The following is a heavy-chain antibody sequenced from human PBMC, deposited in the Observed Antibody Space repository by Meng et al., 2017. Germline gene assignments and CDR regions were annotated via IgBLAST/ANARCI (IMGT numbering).Heavy chain of an antibody. V-gene: IGHV1-69*13. CDR1: GGTFSSYA. J-gene: IGHJ3*02. CDR2: IIPIFGTA. CDR3: TTDYDSSGDAFDI. Sequence: SVKVSCKASGGTFSSYAISWVRQAPGQGLEWMGGIIPIFGTANYAQKFQGRVTITADESTSTAYMELSSLKTEDTAVYYCTTDYDSSGDAFDIWGQGTMVTVSS. D-gene: IGHD3-22*01.